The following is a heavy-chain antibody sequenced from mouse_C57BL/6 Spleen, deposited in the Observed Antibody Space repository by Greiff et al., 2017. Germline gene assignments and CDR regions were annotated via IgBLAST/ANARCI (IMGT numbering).Heavy chain of an antibody. CDR1: GFSLTSYG. Sequence: VQLQQSGPGLVQPSQSLSITCTVSGFSLTSYGVHWVRQSPGKGLEWLGVIWRGGSTDYNAAFMSRLSITKDNSKSQVFCKMNSLQADDTAIYYCAKNYGYDYAMDYWGQGTSVTVSS. J-gene: IGHJ4*01. V-gene: IGHV2-5*01. D-gene: IGHD2-2*01. CDR3: AKNYGYDYAMDY. CDR2: IWRGGST.